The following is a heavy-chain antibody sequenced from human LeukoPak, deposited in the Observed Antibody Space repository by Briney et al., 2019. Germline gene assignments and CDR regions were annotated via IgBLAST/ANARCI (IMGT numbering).Heavy chain of an antibody. V-gene: IGHV3-23*01. CDR1: GFTFSSYA. J-gene: IGHJ4*02. Sequence: PGGSLRLSCAASGFTFSSYAMSWVRQAPGKGLEWVSGISGSGGTTYYADSVKGRFTISRDNSKNTLYLQMNSLRVEDTAVYYCVKDSRNCTSDTCYKNFDYWGQGTLVTVSS. CDR2: ISGSGGTT. D-gene: IGHD2-2*02. CDR3: VKDSRNCTSDTCYKNFDY.